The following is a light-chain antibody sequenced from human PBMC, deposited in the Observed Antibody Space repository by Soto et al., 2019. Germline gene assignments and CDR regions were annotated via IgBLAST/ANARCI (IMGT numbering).Light chain of an antibody. Sequence: QSVLTQPPSVSAAAGQKVTISCSASSSNIGNNFVSWYRHFPGTAPKLLIGDNDKRPSGIPDRFSGSKSGTSATLGITGVQTDDEAEYYCGAWDNKLNTFVFGGGTKVTVL. V-gene: IGLV1-51*01. J-gene: IGLJ1*01. CDR1: SSNIGNNF. CDR3: GAWDNKLNTFV. CDR2: DND.